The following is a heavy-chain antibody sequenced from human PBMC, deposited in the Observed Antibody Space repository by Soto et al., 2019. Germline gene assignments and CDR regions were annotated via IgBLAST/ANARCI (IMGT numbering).Heavy chain of an antibody. CDR2: INPNSGGT. CDR3: ARDHGYSSGWYVFY. Sequence: ASVKVSCKASGYTFTGYYMHWVRQAPGQGLEWMGWINPNSGGTNYAQKFQGRVTMTRDTSISTAYMELSRLRSDDTAVYYCARDHGYSSGWYVFYWGQGTLVTVSS. CDR1: GYTFTGYY. D-gene: IGHD6-19*01. J-gene: IGHJ4*02. V-gene: IGHV1-2*02.